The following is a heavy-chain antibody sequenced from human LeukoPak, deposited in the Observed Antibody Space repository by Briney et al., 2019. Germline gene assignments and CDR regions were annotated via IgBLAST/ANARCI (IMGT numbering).Heavy chain of an antibody. D-gene: IGHD1-26*01. CDR3: AREGARWEPSFSAFDI. V-gene: IGHV4-59*01. Sequence: SGTLSLTCTVSGGSISGYYWSWIRQPPGKGLEWIGYIYYSGSTSYNPSLKSRVTISVDTSKNQFSLKLSSVTAADTAVYYCAREGARWEPSFSAFDIWGQGTMVTVSS. CDR1: GGSISGYY. J-gene: IGHJ3*02. CDR2: IYYSGST.